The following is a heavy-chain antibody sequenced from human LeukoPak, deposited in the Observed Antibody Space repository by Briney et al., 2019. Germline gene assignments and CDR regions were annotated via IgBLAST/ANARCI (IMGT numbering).Heavy chain of an antibody. J-gene: IGHJ4*02. CDR3: AYYYDSSGDY. CDR2: MRYDGSNK. Sequence: GGSLRLSCAASGFTFSSYGMHWVRQAPGKGLEWVAFMRYDGSNKYYADSVKGRFTISRDNSKNTLYLQMNSLRAEDTAVYYCAYYYDSSGDYWGQGTLVTVSS. V-gene: IGHV3-30*02. CDR1: GFTFSSYG. D-gene: IGHD3-22*01.